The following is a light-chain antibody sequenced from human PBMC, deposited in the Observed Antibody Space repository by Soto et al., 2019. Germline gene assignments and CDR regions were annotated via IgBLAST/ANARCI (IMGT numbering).Light chain of an antibody. CDR2: DAS. V-gene: IGKV1-33*01. J-gene: IGKJ4*01. CDR1: QAISSS. CDR3: QQYDRLPLT. Sequence: IRMTQSPSSLSASTGDRVTITCQASQAISSSLSWYQQTPGKAPKLLIYDASNLETGVPSRFSASGSGADFTFTISSLQPEDIATYYCQQYDRLPLTFGRGTKV.